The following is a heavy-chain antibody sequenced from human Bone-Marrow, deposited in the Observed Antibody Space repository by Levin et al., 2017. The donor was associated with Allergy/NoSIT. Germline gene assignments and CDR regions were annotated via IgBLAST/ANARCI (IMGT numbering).Heavy chain of an antibody. Sequence: LSLTCAASGFTFISDAMSWVRRAPGKGLEWVSSVSSLGDITYYTDSVKGRFTISRDNSKNTLYLQMNSLRAEDTALYYCTKHRGNFYYGMDVWGQGTTVTVS. J-gene: IGHJ6*02. V-gene: IGHV3-23*01. CDR2: VSSLGDIT. CDR1: GFTFISDA. CDR3: TKHRGNFYYGMDV.